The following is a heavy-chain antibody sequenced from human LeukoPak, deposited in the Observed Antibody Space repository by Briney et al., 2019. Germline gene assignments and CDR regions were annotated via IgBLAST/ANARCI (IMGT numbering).Heavy chain of an antibody. CDR2: INHSGST. CDR1: GGSFSGYY. Sequence: PSETLSLTCAVYGGSFSGYYWSWIRQPPGKGLEWIGEINHSGSTNYNPSLKSRVTISVDTSKNHFSLKLSSVTAADTAVYYCARGDYGDYVNWGQGSLVTVSS. V-gene: IGHV4-34*01. CDR3: ARGDYGDYVN. D-gene: IGHD4-17*01. J-gene: IGHJ4*02.